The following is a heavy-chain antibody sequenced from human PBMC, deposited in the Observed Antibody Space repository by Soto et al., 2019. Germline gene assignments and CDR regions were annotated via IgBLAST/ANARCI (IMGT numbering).Heavy chain of an antibody. V-gene: IGHV4-61*01. J-gene: IGHJ6*02. Sequence: QVQLQESGPGLVKPSETLSLTCTVSGGSVSSGSYYWSWIRQPPGKGLEWIGYIYYSGSTNYNPSLKSRVTISVDTSKNQFSLKLSSVTAADTAVYYCARMHSNCYYAMDVWGQGTTVTVSS. CDR2: IYYSGST. CDR3: ARMHSNCYYAMDV. D-gene: IGHD6-13*01. CDR1: GGSVSSGSYY.